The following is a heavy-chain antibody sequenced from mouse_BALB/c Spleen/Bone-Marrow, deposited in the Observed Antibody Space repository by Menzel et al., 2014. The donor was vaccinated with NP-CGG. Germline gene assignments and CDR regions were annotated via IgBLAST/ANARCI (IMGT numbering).Heavy chain of an antibody. J-gene: IGHJ3*02. CDR1: GFAFSSYD. Sequence: DVQLVESGGGLVKPGGSLKLSCAASGFAFSSYDMSWVRQTPEKRLEWVAYISSGGGSTYYADTVTGRFTISRDNAKNNLYLQMSSLKSEDTAMYYCERQILRGFGYWGQGTPVTVSA. V-gene: IGHV5-12-1*01. CDR3: ERQILRGFGY. CDR2: ISSGGGST. D-gene: IGHD1-1*01.